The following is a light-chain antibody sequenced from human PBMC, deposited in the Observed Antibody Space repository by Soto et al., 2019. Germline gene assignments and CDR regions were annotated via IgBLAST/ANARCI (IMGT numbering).Light chain of an antibody. CDR1: QSVTSY. V-gene: IGKV3-11*01. J-gene: IGKJ5*01. CDR2: DAS. CDR3: HESCYWPIT. Sequence: EMVLTQSPATLSLSPGERATLSCRACQSVTSYLAWYQQKPGQSPRLLIYDASNRATGIPARFSGSGSGTDFTLTMSSRDPEDFAVYYCHESCYWPITFGQGTPLESK.